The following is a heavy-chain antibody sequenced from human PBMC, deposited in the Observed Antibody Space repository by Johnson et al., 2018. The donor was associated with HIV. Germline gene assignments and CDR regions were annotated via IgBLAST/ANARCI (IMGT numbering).Heavy chain of an antibody. J-gene: IGHJ3*02. Sequence: QVQLVESGGGVVQPGRSLRLSCAASGFTFSSYGMHWVRQAPGKGLEWVAVIWYDGSNKYYADSVKGRFTISRDNSKNTLYLQLNILRSEDTAVYYCAKGSFGELSLDAFDIWGQGTMVTVSS. V-gene: IGHV3-33*06. D-gene: IGHD3-10*01. CDR2: IWYDGSNK. CDR3: AKGSFGELSLDAFDI. CDR1: GFTFSSYG.